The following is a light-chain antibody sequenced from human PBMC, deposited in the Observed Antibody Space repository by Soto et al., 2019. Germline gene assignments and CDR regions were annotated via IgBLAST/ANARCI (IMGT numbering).Light chain of an antibody. Sequence: IQMTQSPSSLSSSVGGRGTLTFRASQSISSYLNWYQQKPGKAPKLLIYAASSLQSGVPSRFSGSGSGTDFTLTISSLQPEDFATYYCQQSYSTPVTFGQGTKVDI. V-gene: IGKV1-39*01. CDR2: AAS. J-gene: IGKJ2*01. CDR3: QQSYSTPVT. CDR1: QSISSY.